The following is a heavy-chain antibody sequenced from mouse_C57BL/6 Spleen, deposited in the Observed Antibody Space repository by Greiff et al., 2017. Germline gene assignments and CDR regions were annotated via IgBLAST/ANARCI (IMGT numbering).Heavy chain of an antibody. J-gene: IGHJ4*01. CDR3: STYHDGIPGDYAMDY. V-gene: IGHV7-3*01. D-gene: IGHD2-3*01. CDR1: GFTFTDYY. Sequence: EVKLMESGGGLVQPGGSLSLSCAASGFTFTDYYMSWVRQPPGKALEWLGFIRNKANGYTTDYSTSVKGRFTISRANSQSILYLQMNALRAEDSATYYCSTYHDGIPGDYAMDYWGQGTSVTVSS. CDR2: IRNKANGYTT.